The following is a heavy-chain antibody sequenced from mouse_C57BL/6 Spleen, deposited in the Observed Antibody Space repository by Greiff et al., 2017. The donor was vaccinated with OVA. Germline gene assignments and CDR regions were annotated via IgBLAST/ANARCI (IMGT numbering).Heavy chain of an antibody. V-gene: IGHV1-55*01. CDR2: IYPGSGST. CDR3: ARGGVVALYYYAMDD. J-gene: IGHJ4*01. CDR1: GYTFTSYW. D-gene: IGHD1-1*01. Sequence: QVQLKQPGAELVKPGASVKMSCKASGYTFTSYWITWVKQRPGQGLEWIGDIYPGSGSTNYNEKFKSKATLTVDTSSSTAYMQLSSLTSEDSAVYYCARGGVVALYYYAMDDWGQGTSVTVSS.